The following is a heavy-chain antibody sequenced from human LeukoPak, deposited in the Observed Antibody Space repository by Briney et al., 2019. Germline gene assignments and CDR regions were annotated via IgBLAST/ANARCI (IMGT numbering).Heavy chain of an antibody. CDR1: GYTLTELS. J-gene: IGHJ4*02. Sequence: ASVKVSCKVSGYTLTELSMHWVRQAPGKGLEWMGGFGPEDGETIYAQKFQGRVTMTEDTSTDTAYMELSSLRSEDTAVYYCATGTITIFGVVIPNFDYWGQGTLVTVSS. D-gene: IGHD3-3*01. CDR2: FGPEDGET. CDR3: ATGTITIFGVVIPNFDY. V-gene: IGHV1-24*01.